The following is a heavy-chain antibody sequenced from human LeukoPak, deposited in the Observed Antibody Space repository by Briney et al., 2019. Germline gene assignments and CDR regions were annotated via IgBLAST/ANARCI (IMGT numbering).Heavy chain of an antibody. CDR1: GYTFTSYY. Sequence: ASVKVSCKASGYTFTSYYMHWVRQAPGQGLEWMGIINPSGGSTSYAQKFQGRVTMTRDTSTSTVYMELSSLRSEDTAVYYCVKGRSATVVPAASPFDYWGQGTLVTVSS. J-gene: IGHJ4*02. CDR3: VKGRSATVVPAASPFDY. D-gene: IGHD2-2*01. CDR2: INPSGGST. V-gene: IGHV1-46*01.